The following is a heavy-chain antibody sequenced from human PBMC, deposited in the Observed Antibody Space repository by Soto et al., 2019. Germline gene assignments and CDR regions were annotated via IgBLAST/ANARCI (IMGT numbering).Heavy chain of an antibody. J-gene: IGHJ3*02. CDR3: ASRIFAI. Sequence: QVQLQQWGAGLLKPSETLSLTCAVYGGSFSGYYWSWIXXXPGKGLEWIGEINHSGSTNYNPSLKSRVTISVDTSKNQFSLKLSSVTAADTAVYYCASRIFAIWGQGTMVTVSS. CDR2: INHSGST. D-gene: IGHD2-15*01. V-gene: IGHV4-34*01. CDR1: GGSFSGYY.